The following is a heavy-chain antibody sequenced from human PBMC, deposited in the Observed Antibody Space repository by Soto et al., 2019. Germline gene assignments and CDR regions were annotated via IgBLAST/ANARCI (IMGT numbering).Heavy chain of an antibody. CDR3: ANFLGDYGFDY. CDR2: ISYDGSNK. J-gene: IGHJ4*02. Sequence: QVQLVESGGGVVQPGRSLRLSCAASGFTFSSYGMHWVRQAPGKGLEWVAVISYDGSNKYYADSVKGRFTISRDNSKNTLYLQMNSLRAEDTAVYYCANFLGDYGFDYWGQGTLVTVSS. CDR1: GFTFSSYG. V-gene: IGHV3-30*18. D-gene: IGHD4-17*01.